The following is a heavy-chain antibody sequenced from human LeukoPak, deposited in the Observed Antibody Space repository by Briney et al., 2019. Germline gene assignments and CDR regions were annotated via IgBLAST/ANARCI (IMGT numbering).Heavy chain of an antibody. Sequence: GGSLRLSCAASGFTFSSHWMSGVRQAPGKGLEWVANIKQDGSEKYYVDSVKGRFTISRDNAKNSLYLQMNSLRAEDTAVYYCAREPGMDRPGGFDYWGQGTLVTVSS. CDR1: GFTFSSHW. V-gene: IGHV3-7*01. D-gene: IGHD3-16*01. CDR2: IKQDGSEK. J-gene: IGHJ4*02. CDR3: AREPGMDRPGGFDY.